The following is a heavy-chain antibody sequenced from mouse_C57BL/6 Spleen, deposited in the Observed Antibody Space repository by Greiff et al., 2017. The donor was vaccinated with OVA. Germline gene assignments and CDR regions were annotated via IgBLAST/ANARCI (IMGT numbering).Heavy chain of an antibody. D-gene: IGHD1-1*01. Sequence: EVQLVESGPGLAKPSQTLSLTCSVTGYSITSDYWNWIRKFPGNKLEYMGYISYSGSTYYNPSLKSRNSITPDTSKNKYYLQSNSVTTEDTATYYCAKSHYYGSSPSYWYFDVWGTGTTVTVSS. V-gene: IGHV3-8*01. CDR2: ISYSGST. CDR1: GYSITSDY. CDR3: AKSHYYGSSPSYWYFDV. J-gene: IGHJ1*03.